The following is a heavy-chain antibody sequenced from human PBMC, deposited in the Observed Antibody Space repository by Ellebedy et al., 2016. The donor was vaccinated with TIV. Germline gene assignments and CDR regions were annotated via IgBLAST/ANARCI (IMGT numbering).Heavy chain of an antibody. D-gene: IGHD6-19*01. Sequence: PGGSLRLSFAVSGFPFSSYNMNWIRQAPGKGLEWVAAIGYTGNNEYFADYVTGRFTISRDTSKNTVYLQMNSLRAEDTAIYYCARANRLSSGWSRTYWYFDLWGRGTLLTVSS. CDR1: GFPFSSYN. V-gene: IGHV3-33*08. CDR3: ARANRLSSGWSRTYWYFDL. J-gene: IGHJ2*01. CDR2: IGYTGNNE.